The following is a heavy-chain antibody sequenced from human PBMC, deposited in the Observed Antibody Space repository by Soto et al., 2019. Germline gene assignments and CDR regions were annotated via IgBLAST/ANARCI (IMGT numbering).Heavy chain of an antibody. CDR3: GRGVTIFGSAPRDLPPDV. V-gene: IGHV1-69*05. Sequence: LEQSGAEVRSPGSSVTISCKASGGSFTSFSIDWVRQAPGEGLEWIGGVIRLIGKVRYSPTFQNRVTMTTDESENTAFLHLRRLTSDDTAVYFCGRGVTIFGSAPRDLPPDVWGQGTALIVSS. D-gene: IGHD3-10*01. CDR2: VIRLIGKV. J-gene: IGHJ6*02. CDR1: GGSFTSFS.